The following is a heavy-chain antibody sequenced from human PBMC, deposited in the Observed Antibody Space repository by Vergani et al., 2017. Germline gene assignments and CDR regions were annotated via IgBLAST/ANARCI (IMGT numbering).Heavy chain of an antibody. CDR1: GYTFTNYG. CDR3: ARIPLRDYYDSSGYSYIDC. D-gene: IGHD3-22*01. J-gene: IGHJ4*02. CDR2: ISAYNGNT. Sequence: QVQLVQSGAEVKKPGASVKVSCKASGYTFTNYGISWVRQAPGQGLEWMGWISAYNGNTNFAKKLQGRVTMTTDTSTGTAYMELRSLRSDDTAVYYCARIPLRDYYDSSGYSYIDCWGQGTLVTVSS. V-gene: IGHV1-18*01.